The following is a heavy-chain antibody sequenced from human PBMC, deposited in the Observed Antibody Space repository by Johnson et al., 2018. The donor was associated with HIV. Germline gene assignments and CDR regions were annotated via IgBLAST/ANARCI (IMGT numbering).Heavy chain of an antibody. Sequence: VQLVESGGVVVQPGGSLRLSCAASGFTFYDYAMHWVRQVPGKGLEWVSLISWDGGNTYYADSVKGRFIISRDNSKDSLYLQMNSLRVEDTAVYYCARGRDFSSGLDGGAFEIWGQGTMVSVSS. CDR3: ARGRDFSSGLDGGAFEI. CDR2: ISWDGGNT. CDR1: GFTFYDYA. V-gene: IGHV3-43D*03. D-gene: IGHD6-19*01. J-gene: IGHJ3*02.